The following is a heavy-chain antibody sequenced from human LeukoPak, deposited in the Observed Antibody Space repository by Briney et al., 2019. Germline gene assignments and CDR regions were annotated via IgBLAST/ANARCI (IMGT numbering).Heavy chain of an antibody. V-gene: IGHV3-21*01. CDR3: ARGGARSLRSPFDY. D-gene: IGHD1-26*01. CDR2: ISSSSSYI. J-gene: IGHJ4*02. CDR1: GFTFSSYS. Sequence: PGGSLRLSCAASGFTFSSYSMNWVRQAPGKGLEWVSSISSSSSYIYYADSVKGRFTISRDNAKNSLYLQMNSLRAEDTAVYYCARGGARSLRSPFDYWGQGTLVTVSS.